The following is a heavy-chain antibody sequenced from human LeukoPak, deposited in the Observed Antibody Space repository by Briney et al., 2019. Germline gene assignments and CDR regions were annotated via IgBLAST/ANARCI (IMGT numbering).Heavy chain of an antibody. V-gene: IGHV4-34*01. J-gene: IGHJ4*02. Sequence: SETLSLTCAVYGGSFSGYYWSWIRQPPGKGLEWIGEINHSGSTNYNPSLKSRVTISVDTSKNQFSLKLSSVTAADTAVYYCAREGIAVAGCDFDYWGQGTLVTVSS. CDR3: AREGIAVAGCDFDY. D-gene: IGHD6-19*01. CDR1: GGSFSGYY. CDR2: INHSGST.